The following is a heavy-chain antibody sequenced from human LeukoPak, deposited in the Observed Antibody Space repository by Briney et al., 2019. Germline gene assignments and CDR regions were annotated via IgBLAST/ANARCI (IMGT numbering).Heavy chain of an antibody. CDR3: ARDRVSGYSRDFDY. CDR2: INPNSGGT. Sequence: ASVKVSCKASGYTFTGYYMHWVRQAPGQGLEWMGWINPNSGGTNYAQKFQGRVTMTRDTSISTAYMELSRLRSDDTALYYCARDRVSGYSRDFDYWGQGTLVTVSS. J-gene: IGHJ4*02. CDR1: GYTFTGYY. D-gene: IGHD1-26*01. V-gene: IGHV1-2*02.